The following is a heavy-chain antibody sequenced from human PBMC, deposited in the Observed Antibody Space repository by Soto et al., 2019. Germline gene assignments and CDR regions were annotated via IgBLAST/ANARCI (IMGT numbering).Heavy chain of an antibody. J-gene: IGHJ3*01. D-gene: IGHD2-15*01. CDR2: ISSSGSTI. CDR1: GLTFSDSY. Sequence: QVQLVESGGGLVKPGGSLRLSCAASGLTFSDSYMSWIRQAPGKGLECISYISSSGSTIYYADSVKGRFTMSRDNAKNSLYLQMNSLRAEDTAIYYCARTSYGLLDAFDVWGQGTMVTVSA. CDR3: ARTSYGLLDAFDV. V-gene: IGHV3-11*01.